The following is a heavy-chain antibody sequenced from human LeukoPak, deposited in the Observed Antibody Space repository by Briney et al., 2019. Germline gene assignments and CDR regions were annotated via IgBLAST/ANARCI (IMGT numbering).Heavy chain of an antibody. CDR1: GFTFSSYG. CDR3: ARDGITMVRGVMNWFDP. J-gene: IGHJ5*02. V-gene: IGHV3-30*02. D-gene: IGHD3-10*01. Sequence: GGSLRLSCAASGFTFSSYGMHWVRQAPGKGLEWVAFIRYDGSNKYYADSVKGRFTISRDNSKNTLYLQMNSLRAEDTAVYYCARDGITMVRGVMNWFDPWGQGTLVTVSS. CDR2: IRYDGSNK.